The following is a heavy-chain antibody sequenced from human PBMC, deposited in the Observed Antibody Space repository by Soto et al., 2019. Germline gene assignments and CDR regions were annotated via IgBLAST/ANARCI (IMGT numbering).Heavy chain of an antibody. V-gene: IGHV3-30*18. CDR2: ISYDGSNK. J-gene: IGHJ4*02. D-gene: IGHD3-10*01. CDR3: AKVGVWFGELSFDY. CDR1: GFTFSSYG. Sequence: GGSLRLSCAASGFTFSSYGMHWVRQAPGKGLEWVAVISYDGSNKYYADSVKGRFTISRDNSKNTLYLQMNSLRAEDTAVYYCAKVGVWFGELSFDYWGQGTLVTVSS.